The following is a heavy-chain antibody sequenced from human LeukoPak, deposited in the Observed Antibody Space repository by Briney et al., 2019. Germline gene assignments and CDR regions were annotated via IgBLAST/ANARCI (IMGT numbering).Heavy chain of an antibody. V-gene: IGHV4-39*07. CDR2: IYYSGST. CDR1: GGSISSSSYY. Sequence: SETLSLTCTVSGGSISSSSYYWGWIRQPPGQGLEWIGSIYYSGSTYYNPSLKSRVTKSVDTSKNQFFLKLSSVTAADTAVYYCARDRGRLPIAAADYWGQGTLVTVSS. CDR3: ARDRGRLPIAAADY. J-gene: IGHJ4*02. D-gene: IGHD6-13*01.